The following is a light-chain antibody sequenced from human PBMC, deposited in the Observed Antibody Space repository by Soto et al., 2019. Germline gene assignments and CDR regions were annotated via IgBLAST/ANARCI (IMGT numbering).Light chain of an antibody. CDR2: GAS. CDR1: QSVRDN. Sequence: EIVMPQSPATLSVSPGERATLSCRASQSVRDNLAWYQQKPGQAPRLLMYGASIRATGIPARFSGSGSGTEFTLTIGSLQSEDFAVYYCQQYNNWPLTFGGGTKVDIK. V-gene: IGKV3-15*01. CDR3: QQYNNWPLT. J-gene: IGKJ4*01.